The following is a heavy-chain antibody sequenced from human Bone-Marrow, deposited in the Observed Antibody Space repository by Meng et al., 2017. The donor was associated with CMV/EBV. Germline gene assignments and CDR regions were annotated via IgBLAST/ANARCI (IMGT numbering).Heavy chain of an antibody. J-gene: IGHJ5*02. V-gene: IGHV3-7*01. D-gene: IGHD1-14*01. CDR3: ARRTLIIETTKAWFDP. CDR2: IKQDGSEK. Sequence: GGSLRLSCAASGFTFSSYWMSWVRQAPGKGLEWVANIKQDGSEKYYVDSVKGRFTISRDNAKNSLYLQMNSLRAEDTAVYYRARRTLIIETTKAWFDPWGQGTLVTVSS. CDR1: GFTFSSYW.